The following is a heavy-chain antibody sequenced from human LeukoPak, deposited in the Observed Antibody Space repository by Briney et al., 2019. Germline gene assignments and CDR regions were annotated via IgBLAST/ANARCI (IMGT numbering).Heavy chain of an antibody. CDR2: NYYSGSA. D-gene: IGHD4-17*01. J-gene: IGHJ4*02. V-gene: IGHV4-59*01. CDR3: ARGDYGDSDY. CDR1: GGPISSFY. Sequence: SETLSLTCTVSGGPISSFYWSWIRQSPGKGLEGIGYNYYSGSANYNPSLKSRVTISVDASKNQFSLNLSSVTAADTAVYYCARGDYGDSDYWGQGILVTVSS.